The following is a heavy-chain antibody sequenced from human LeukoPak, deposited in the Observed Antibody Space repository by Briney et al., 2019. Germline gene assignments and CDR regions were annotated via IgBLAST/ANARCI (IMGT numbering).Heavy chain of an antibody. D-gene: IGHD4-23*01. CDR3: ARAGGNRDAFDI. CDR1: GASFTNYY. CDR2: ISYSGTT. Sequence: SETLSLICTVSGASFTNYYWSWVRQPPGKGLEWFGYISYSGTTNYNPSLKSRVTMSVDTSKNQFSLKVTSVTAADTAVYYCARAGGNRDAFDIWSQGTMVTVSS. J-gene: IGHJ3*02. V-gene: IGHV4-59*08.